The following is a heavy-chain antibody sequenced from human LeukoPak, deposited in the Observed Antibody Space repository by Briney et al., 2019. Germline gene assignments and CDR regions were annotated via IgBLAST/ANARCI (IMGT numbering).Heavy chain of an antibody. J-gene: IGHJ5*02. CDR2: IYHSGNT. CDR1: GGSISTNHYW. D-gene: IGHD2-2*02. CDR3: ARAYCCYRGSSGLRFDP. V-gene: IGHV4-4*02. Sequence: PSETLSLTCAVSGGSISTNHYWWSWVRQPPGKGLEWIGEIYHSGNTNYNPSLKSRVTISVDKSKNQFSLKLSSVTAADTAVYYCARAYCCYRGSSGLRFDPWGQGTLVTVSS.